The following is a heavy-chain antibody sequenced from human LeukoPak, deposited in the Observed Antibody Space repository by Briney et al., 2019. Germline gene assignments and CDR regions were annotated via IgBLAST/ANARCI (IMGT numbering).Heavy chain of an antibody. Sequence: PSEILSLTCTVSGGSISSSSYYWGWIRQPPGKGLEWIGSIYYSGNTYYNPSLKSRVTISVDTSKNQFSLKLSSVTAADTAVYYCARHDGIGVVIIRGWFDPWGQGTLVTVSS. CDR1: GGSISSSSYY. CDR2: IYYSGNT. CDR3: ARHDGIGVVIIRGWFDP. V-gene: IGHV4-39*01. J-gene: IGHJ5*02. D-gene: IGHD3-3*01.